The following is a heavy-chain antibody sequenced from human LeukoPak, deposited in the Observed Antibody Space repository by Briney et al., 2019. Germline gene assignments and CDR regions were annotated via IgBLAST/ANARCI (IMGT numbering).Heavy chain of an antibody. J-gene: IGHJ3*02. CDR3: ATSSGGIYDSSGYYYNDAFDM. V-gene: IGHV1-69*05. CDR2: IVPIFSTS. CDR1: GGTFSSYA. Sequence: GASVKVSCKASGGTFSSYAINWVRQAPGHGLEWMGRIVPIFSTSNYAQKFQGRVTLTTDESTRTAYMELSSLRSEDTAVYYCATSSGGIYDSSGYYYNDAFDMWGQGRMVTVSS. D-gene: IGHD3-22*01.